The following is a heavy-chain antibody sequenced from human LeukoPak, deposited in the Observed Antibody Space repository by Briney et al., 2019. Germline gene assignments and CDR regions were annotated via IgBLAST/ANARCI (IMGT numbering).Heavy chain of an antibody. CDR3: ARGPTISETGYFDY. D-gene: IGHD1-1*01. J-gene: IGHJ4*03. CDR2: VNHRGDT. CDR1: GGSFSASY. V-gene: IGHV4-34*01. Sequence: PSETLSLTCAVDGGSFSASYWSWIRQSPGKGLQWIAEVNHRGDTNYNPSVKGRVTISVDTSKNQFSLKVTSLTAADTAVYYCARGPTISETGYFDYWGQGTLVTVSS.